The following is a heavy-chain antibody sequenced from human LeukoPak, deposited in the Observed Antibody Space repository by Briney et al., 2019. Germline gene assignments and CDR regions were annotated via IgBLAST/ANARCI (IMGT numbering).Heavy chain of an antibody. CDR1: GFTFSSYS. CDR2: ISSSSSTI. J-gene: IGHJ4*02. D-gene: IGHD1-26*01. Sequence: GGSLRLSCAASGFTFSSYSMNWVRQAPGKGLEWVSYISSSSSTIYYADSVKGRFTISRDNAKNSLYLQMSSLRAEDTAVYYCARDDGSYSRSPGFDYWGQGNLVTVSS. V-gene: IGHV3-48*01. CDR3: ARDDGSYSRSPGFDY.